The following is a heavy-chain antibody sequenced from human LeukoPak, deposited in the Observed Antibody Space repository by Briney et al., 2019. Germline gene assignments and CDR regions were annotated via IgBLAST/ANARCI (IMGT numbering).Heavy chain of an antibody. CDR3: ARDAYYGSGSPQNY. D-gene: IGHD3-10*01. CDR1: GFTFSTYW. CDR2: IKQDGSEK. V-gene: IGHV3-7*01. J-gene: IGHJ4*02. Sequence: LGGSLRLSCAASGFTFSTYWMSWVRQAPGKGLEWVANIKQDGSEKHYVDSVKDRFTISRDNTKNLLYLQMNSLRAEDTSVYYCARDAYYGSGSPQNYWGQGTLVTVSS.